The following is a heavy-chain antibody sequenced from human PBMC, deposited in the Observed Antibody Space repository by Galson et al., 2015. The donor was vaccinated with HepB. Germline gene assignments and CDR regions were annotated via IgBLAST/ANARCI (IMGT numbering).Heavy chain of an antibody. CDR3: AREGQEARAHSSSWPHFDY. CDR2: INHSGST. V-gene: IGHV4-34*01. CDR1: GGSFSGYY. J-gene: IGHJ4*02. Sequence: ETLSLTCAVYGGSFSGYYWSWIRQPPGKGLEWIGEINHSGSTNYNPSLKSRVTISVDTSKNQFSLKLSSVTAADTAVYYCAREGQEARAHSSSWPHFDYWGQGTLVTVSS. D-gene: IGHD6-13*01.